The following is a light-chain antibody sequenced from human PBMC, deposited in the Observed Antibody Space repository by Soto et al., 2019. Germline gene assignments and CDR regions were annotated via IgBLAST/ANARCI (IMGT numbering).Light chain of an antibody. Sequence: DIQMTQSPSSLSASVGDRVTITCRASRDITDYLAWYQQKPGQVPKLLIYAASTLQSGVPSRFTASGSGTDFTLTITGLRPEDFATYYCQQYETFSGTFGPGTKVDI. CDR3: QQYETFSGT. CDR2: AAS. CDR1: RDITDY. V-gene: IGKV1-27*01. J-gene: IGKJ1*01.